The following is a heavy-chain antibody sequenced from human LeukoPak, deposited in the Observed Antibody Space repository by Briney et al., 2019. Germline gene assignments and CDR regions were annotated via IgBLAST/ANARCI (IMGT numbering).Heavy chain of an antibody. CDR2: ISGSGGST. V-gene: IGHV3-23*01. J-gene: IGHJ4*02. CDR3: AKGTLTFGGVIVQPFDY. Sequence: PGGSLRLSCAASGFTFNSYAMSWVRQAPGKGLEWVSAISGSGGSTYYADSVKGRFTISRDNSKDTLYLQMNSLRAEDTAVYYCAKGTLTFGGVIVQPFDYWGQGTLVTVSS. CDR1: GFTFNSYA. D-gene: IGHD3-16*02.